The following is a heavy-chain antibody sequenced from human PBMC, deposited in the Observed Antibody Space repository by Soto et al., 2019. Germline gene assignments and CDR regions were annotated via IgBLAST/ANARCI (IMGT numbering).Heavy chain of an antibody. CDR1: GYSLTSYW. V-gene: IGHV5-51*01. CDR3: ARPRGYSGYDTPYYFDY. D-gene: IGHD5-12*01. Sequence: GESLKISCKGSGYSLTSYWFAWVRQMPDKGLEWMGIIYPGDSDTKYSPSFQGQVTISADKSTSTAYLQWSTLKASDTAMYYCARPRGYSGYDTPYYFDYWGQGTLVTVSS. CDR2: IYPGDSDT. J-gene: IGHJ4*02.